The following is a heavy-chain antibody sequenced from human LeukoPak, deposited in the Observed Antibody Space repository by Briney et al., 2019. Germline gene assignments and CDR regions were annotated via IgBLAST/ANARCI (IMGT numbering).Heavy chain of an antibody. D-gene: IGHD6-13*01. Sequence: GASVKVSCKASGYSFTSYDINWVRQATGQGLEWMGWMNPNSGNTGSAQKFQGRVTMTRNTSISTAYMELSNLRSEDTAVYYCARRVAAGGTCMGYWGRGTLVTVSS. CDR1: GYSFTSYD. J-gene: IGHJ4*02. CDR3: ARRVAAGGTCMGY. V-gene: IGHV1-8*01. CDR2: MNPNSGNT.